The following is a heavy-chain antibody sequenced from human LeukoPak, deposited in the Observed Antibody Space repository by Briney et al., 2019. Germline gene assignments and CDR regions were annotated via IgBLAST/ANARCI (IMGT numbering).Heavy chain of an antibody. CDR3: AGGSYRYYFDY. CDR1: GGSISSYY. Sequence: SETLSLTCTVSGGSISSYYWSWIRQPAGKGLEWIGRIYTSGSTNYNPSLKSRVTMSVDTAKNQFSLRLSSVTAADTAVYYCAGGSYRYYFDYWGQGTLVTVSS. CDR2: IYTSGST. D-gene: IGHD3-16*02. J-gene: IGHJ4*02. V-gene: IGHV4-4*07.